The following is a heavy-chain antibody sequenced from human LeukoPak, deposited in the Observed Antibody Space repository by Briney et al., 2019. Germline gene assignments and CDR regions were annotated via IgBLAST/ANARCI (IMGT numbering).Heavy chain of an antibody. V-gene: IGHV4-39*07. D-gene: IGHD6-13*01. CDR1: GGSISISNYY. Sequence: PSETLSLTCTVSGGSISISNYYWGWIRQPPGKGLEWIGSIYYSGSTYYNPSLKSRVTISVDTSKNQFSLKLSSVTAADTAVYYCARTTGRSSWYYYYYYMDVWGKGTTVTVSS. CDR2: IYYSGST. J-gene: IGHJ6*03. CDR3: ARTTGRSSWYYYYYYMDV.